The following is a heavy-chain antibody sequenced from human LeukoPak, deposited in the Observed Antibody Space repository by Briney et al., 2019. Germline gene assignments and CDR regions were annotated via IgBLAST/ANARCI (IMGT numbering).Heavy chain of an antibody. CDR3: ARDLISGYDSVWAFDI. V-gene: IGHV1-46*01. J-gene: IGHJ3*02. Sequence: ASVKVSCKASGYTFTSYYMHWVRQAPGQGLEWMGIINPSGGSTSYAQKFQGRVTMTRDMSTSTVYMELSSLRSEDTAVYYCARDLISGYDSVWAFDIWGQGTMVTVSS. CDR2: INPSGGST. D-gene: IGHD5-12*01. CDR1: GYTFTSYY.